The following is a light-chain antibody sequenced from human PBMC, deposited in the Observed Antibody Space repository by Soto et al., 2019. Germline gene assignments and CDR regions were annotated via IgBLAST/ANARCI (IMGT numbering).Light chain of an antibody. V-gene: IGKV1-5*01. J-gene: IGKJ1*01. Sequence: DIQMTQSPSTLSASVGDRVTITCRASQSISSWLAWYQQKPGKAPKLLIYDASSLESGVPSRFSGSGSGTEFTLTISSLQPDDFSTYYCQQYNSDEWTFGQWTKVEIK. CDR2: DAS. CDR3: QQYNSDEWT. CDR1: QSISSW.